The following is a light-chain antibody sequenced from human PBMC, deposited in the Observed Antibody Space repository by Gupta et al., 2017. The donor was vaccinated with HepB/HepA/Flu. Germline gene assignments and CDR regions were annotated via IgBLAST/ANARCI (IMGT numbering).Light chain of an antibody. V-gene: IGLV1-40*01. Sequence: QSVLTQAPSVSGAPGQRVTISCTGSSSNIGAGFDVHWYQQLPGTAPKLLIYGNTNRPSGVPDRISGSKSGTSASLAITGLQAEDEADYFCQAYDSSLRHWVFGGGTKLTVL. CDR3: QAYDSSLRHWV. CDR2: GNT. CDR1: SSNIGAGFD. J-gene: IGLJ3*02.